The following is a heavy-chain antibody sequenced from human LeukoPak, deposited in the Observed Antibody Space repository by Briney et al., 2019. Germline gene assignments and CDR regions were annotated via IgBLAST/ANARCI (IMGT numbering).Heavy chain of an antibody. D-gene: IGHD6-6*01. V-gene: IGHV3-74*01. CDR2: INSDGSST. J-gene: IGHJ4*02. CDR1: GFTFSSYW. Sequence: PGGSLRLSCAASGFTFSSYWMHWVRQAPGKGLVWVSRINSDGSSTSYADSVKGRFTISRDNARNTLYLQMNSLRAEDTAVCYCASRSSSSSVDYWGQGTLVTVSS. CDR3: ASRSSSSSVDY.